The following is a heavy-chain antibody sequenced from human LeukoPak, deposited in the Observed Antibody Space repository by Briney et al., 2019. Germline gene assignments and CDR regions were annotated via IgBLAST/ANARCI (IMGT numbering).Heavy chain of an antibody. V-gene: IGHV3-49*04. CDR2: IRSKAYGGTT. J-gene: IGHJ4*02. CDR1: GFTFGDYA. CDR3: TRVYDYVWGSYRPRREYYFDY. Sequence: PGGSLRLSCTASGFTFGDYAVSWVRQASGNGLEWVGFIRSKAYGGTTEYAASVKGRFTISRDDSKSIAYLQMNSLKTEDTAVYYCTRVYDYVWGSYRPRREYYFDYWGQGTLVTVSS. D-gene: IGHD3-16*02.